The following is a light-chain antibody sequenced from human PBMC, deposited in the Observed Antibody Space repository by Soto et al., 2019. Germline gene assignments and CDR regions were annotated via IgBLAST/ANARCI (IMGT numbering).Light chain of an antibody. CDR2: KAS. CDR1: QTISSW. V-gene: IGKV1-5*03. Sequence: DIQMTQSPSTLSGSLGDRVTITCRASQTISSWLAWYQQKPGKAPKLLIYKASSLESGVPSRFSGSGSGTDFTLTISRLEPEDFAVYYCQQYGSSGTFGQGTKV. CDR3: QQYGSSGT. J-gene: IGKJ1*01.